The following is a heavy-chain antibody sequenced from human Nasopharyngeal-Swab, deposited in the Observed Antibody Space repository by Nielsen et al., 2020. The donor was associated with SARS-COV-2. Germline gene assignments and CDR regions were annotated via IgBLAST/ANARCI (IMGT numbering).Heavy chain of an antibody. D-gene: IGHD5-18*01. J-gene: IGHJ6*02. CDR2: TWYDGSNK. CDR3: AKEVDTVYYYYGMDV. V-gene: IGHV3-33*06. Sequence: VRQAPGKGLEWVAVTWYDGSNKYYADSVKGRFTISRDNSKNTLYLQMNSLRAEDTAVYYCAKEVDTVYYYYGMDVWGQGTTVTVSS.